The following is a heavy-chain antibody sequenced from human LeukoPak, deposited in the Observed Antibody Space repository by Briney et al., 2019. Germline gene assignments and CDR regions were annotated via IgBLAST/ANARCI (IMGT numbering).Heavy chain of an antibody. V-gene: IGHV3-48*02. CDR2: ISTSSNRI. CDR1: GFTFSDNS. J-gene: IGHJ4*02. CDR3: ARVSAPGTSGWYFGY. Sequence: GGSLRLSCAASGFTFSDNSMDWVRQAPGKGLEWVSYISTSSNRIDYADSVKGRFTMSRDNAKNLLYLQMNGLRDEDTAMYYCARVSAPGTSGWYFGYWGQGTLVTVSS. D-gene: IGHD6-19*01.